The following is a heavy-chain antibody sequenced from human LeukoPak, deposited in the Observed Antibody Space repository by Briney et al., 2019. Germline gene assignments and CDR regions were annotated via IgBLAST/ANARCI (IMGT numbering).Heavy chain of an antibody. CDR3: ARGNRLYSSSWSSLPFDI. CDR2: TNPNSGYT. D-gene: IGHD6-13*01. J-gene: IGHJ3*02. CDR1: GYTFTSYD. V-gene: IGHV1-8*01. Sequence: ASVKVSCKASGYTFTSYDTNWVRQAPGQGLEWMGWTNPNSGYTGYAQNFQGRVTMTRDTSISTASMELSSLRSEDTAVYYCARGNRLYSSSWSSLPFDIWGQGTMVTVSS.